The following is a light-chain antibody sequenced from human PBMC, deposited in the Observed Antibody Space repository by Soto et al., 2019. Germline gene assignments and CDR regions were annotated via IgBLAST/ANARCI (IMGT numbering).Light chain of an antibody. V-gene: IGLV2-23*02. CDR3: CSYAGDSYV. Sequence: QSVLTQPASVSGSPGQSITISCTGSSSDVGAYNLVSWYQQHPGEAPKLMIYEVTKLPSGVSNRFSGFKSGNTASLTISGLQAEDEADYYCCSYAGDSYVFGTGTKIT. CDR1: SSDVGAYNL. J-gene: IGLJ1*01. CDR2: EVT.